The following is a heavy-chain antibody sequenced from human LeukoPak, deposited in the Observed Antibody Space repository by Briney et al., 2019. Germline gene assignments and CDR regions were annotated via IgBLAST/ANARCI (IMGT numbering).Heavy chain of an antibody. V-gene: IGHV4-39*07. CDR3: ARDKGEWELLYFDY. D-gene: IGHD1-26*01. J-gene: IGHJ4*02. Sequence: PSETLSLTCTVSGGSISSSSYYWGWVRQPPGKGLEWIASIYYSGSTYYNPSLKSRVTISVDTSKNQFSLKLSSVTAADTAVYYCARDKGEWELLYFDYWGQGTLVTVSS. CDR2: IYYSGST. CDR1: GGSISSSSYY.